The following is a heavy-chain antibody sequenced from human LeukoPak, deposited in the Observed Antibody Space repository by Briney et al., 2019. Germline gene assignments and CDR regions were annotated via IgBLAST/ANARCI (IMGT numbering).Heavy chain of an antibody. CDR1: GFTFSAYV. CDR2: ISGDGATT. V-gene: IGHV3-23*01. Sequence: GGSLRLSCAAPGFTFSAYVMSWVRQPPGKGLEWVSPISGDGATTNYADSVKGRFTVSRDNSKSTLYLQMNSLRAEDTAIYYCARTWIGATGAILRGFDYWGQGTLVTVSS. J-gene: IGHJ4*02. CDR3: ARTWIGATGAILRGFDY. D-gene: IGHD2-2*03.